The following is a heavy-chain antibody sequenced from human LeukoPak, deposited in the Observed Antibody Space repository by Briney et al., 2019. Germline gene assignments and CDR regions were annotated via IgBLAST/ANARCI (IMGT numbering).Heavy chain of an antibody. J-gene: IGHJ6*04. D-gene: IGHD3-10*02. Sequence: GGSLRLSCAASGFTFSNYAMHWVRQAPGKGLEWLAYIRYDGSSKYYADFVKGRFTISRDYSKNSLYLQMNSLRAEDTAVYYCAELGITMIGGVWGKGTTVTISS. CDR1: GFTFSNYA. CDR3: AELGITMIGGV. CDR2: IRYDGSSK. V-gene: IGHV3-30*02.